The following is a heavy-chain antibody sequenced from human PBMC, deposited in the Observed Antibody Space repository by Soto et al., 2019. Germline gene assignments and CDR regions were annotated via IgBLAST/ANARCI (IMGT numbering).Heavy chain of an antibody. Sequence: LGESLKISCKGSGYSFTSYWIGWVRQMPGKGLEWMGIIYPGDSDTRYSPSFQGQVTISADKSISTAYLQWSSLKASDTAMYYCARPGYCTNGVCYDAFDIWGQGTMVTVS. J-gene: IGHJ3*02. V-gene: IGHV5-51*01. CDR1: GYSFTSYW. CDR3: ARPGYCTNGVCYDAFDI. CDR2: IYPGDSDT. D-gene: IGHD2-8*01.